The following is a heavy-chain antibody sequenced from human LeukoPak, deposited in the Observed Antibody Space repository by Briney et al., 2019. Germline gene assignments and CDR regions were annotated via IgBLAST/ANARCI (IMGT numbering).Heavy chain of an antibody. CDR1: TVSGSSGNF. CDR3: ARELRGAPTPGAY. CDR2: VHKSGRT. J-gene: IGHJ4*02. D-gene: IGHD1-26*01. V-gene: IGHV4-4*02. Sequence: NPSETLSLTCALSTVSGSSGNFWSRVRQPPGEGLEWIGEVHKSGRTNYNPSLKTRVTISIDASKNQLSLELTSVTAADTAVYYCARELRGAPTPGAYWGQGTRVTVSS.